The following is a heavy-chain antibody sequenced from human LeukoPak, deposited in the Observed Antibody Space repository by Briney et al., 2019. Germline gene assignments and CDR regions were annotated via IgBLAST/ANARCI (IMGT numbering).Heavy chain of an antibody. Sequence: PSETLSLTCTVSGYSISSGYDWGWMRQAPGKGLEWLGSISQSGNTYSNPSLKSRVTLTVDTSKNQVSLKLTSVSAADTAVYYCARSEINDYFKYWGPGILVTVST. V-gene: IGHV4-38-2*02. D-gene: IGHD3-16*01. CDR3: ARSEINDYFKY. CDR2: ISQSGNT. CDR1: GYSISSGYD. J-gene: IGHJ4*02.